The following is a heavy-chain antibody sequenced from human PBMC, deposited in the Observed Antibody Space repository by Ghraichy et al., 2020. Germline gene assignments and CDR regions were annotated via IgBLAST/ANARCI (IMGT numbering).Heavy chain of an antibody. CDR1: GGSITSGGYY. D-gene: IGHD3-3*01. CDR3: AGCRGSDITVFGVVTSLVNNWFDP. Sequence: SQTLSLTCAVSGGSITSGGYYWSWVRQHPGKGLEWNGYIYYSGNTYYNPSLKSRVAMSVDTSENQFSLKLSSVTAADTAVYYCAGCRGSDITVFGVVTSLVNNWFDPWGQGTLVTVSS. V-gene: IGHV4-31*02. J-gene: IGHJ5*02. CDR2: IYYSGNT.